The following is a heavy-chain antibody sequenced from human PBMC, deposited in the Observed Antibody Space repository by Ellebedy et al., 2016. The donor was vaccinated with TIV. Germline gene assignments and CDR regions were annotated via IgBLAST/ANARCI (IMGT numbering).Heavy chain of an antibody. J-gene: IGHJ5*02. CDR3: ARHDWFGELVNNWFNP. CDR2: IFYDGTT. CDR1: GAPISSNSY. V-gene: IGHV4-39*01. Sequence: SETLSLXXTVSGAPISSNSYWGWIRPPPGTGLEWSGTIFYDGTTFYNSSLKSRVSISGDTSKKQFSLKVTSVTAADTAVYYCARHDWFGELVNNWFNPWGQGTLVTVSS. D-gene: IGHD3-10*01.